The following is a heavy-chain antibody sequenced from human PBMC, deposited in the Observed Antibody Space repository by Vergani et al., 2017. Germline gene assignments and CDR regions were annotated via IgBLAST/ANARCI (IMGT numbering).Heavy chain of an antibody. CDR2: VFYGGRT. D-gene: IGHD7-27*01. Sequence: QMQLQESGPGLVKPSETLSLSCTVSGDSISTSSYAWGWIRQPPGKTLEWIGTVFYGGRTSYNPSLKSRVTLSLDTSKKQISLHLTSVTAADTAVYYCARRTTLWGSNWFDPWGQGTLVTVSS. CDR3: ARRTTLWGSNWFDP. J-gene: IGHJ5*02. V-gene: IGHV4-39*01. CDR1: GDSISTSSYA.